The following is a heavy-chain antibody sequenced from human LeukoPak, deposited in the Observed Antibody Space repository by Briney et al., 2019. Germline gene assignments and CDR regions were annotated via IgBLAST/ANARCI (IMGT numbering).Heavy chain of an antibody. J-gene: IGHJ4*02. D-gene: IGHD2-15*01. Sequence: PGGSLRLSCAASGFTFSSYGMHWVRQAPGKGLEWVAVISYDGSNKYYADSVKGRFTISRDNSKNTLYLQMNSLRAEDTAVYYCAKDSQLSLDIVVVVAASGPFDYWGQGTLVTVSS. CDR2: ISYDGSNK. CDR1: GFTFSSYG. V-gene: IGHV3-30*18. CDR3: AKDSQLSLDIVVVVAASGPFDY.